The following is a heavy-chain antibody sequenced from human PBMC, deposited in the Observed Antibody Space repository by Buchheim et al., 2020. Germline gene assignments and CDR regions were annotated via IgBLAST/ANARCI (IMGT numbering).Heavy chain of an antibody. D-gene: IGHD3-10*01. Sequence: EVQVVESGGGLVQPGGSLRLSCAASGFTFSKYNMDWVRQAPGKGLEWVSYISGRSRVIYYADSVKGRFTISRDNAKNSLYLQMNSLRAEDTAVYYCAGDGEIGYGMDVWGQGTT. V-gene: IGHV3-48*04. CDR2: ISGRSRVI. CDR1: GFTFSKYN. CDR3: AGDGEIGYGMDV. J-gene: IGHJ6*02.